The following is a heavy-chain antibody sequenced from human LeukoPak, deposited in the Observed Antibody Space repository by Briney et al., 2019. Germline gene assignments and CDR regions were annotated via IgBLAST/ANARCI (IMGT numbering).Heavy chain of an antibody. V-gene: IGHV4-39*01. CDR3: ARSDLAYEWELQPGYFDY. Sequence: KPSETLSLTCTVSGGSISSSSYYWGWIRQPPGKGLEWIGSIYYSGSIYYNPSLKSRVTISVDTSKNQFSLKLSSVTAADTAVYYCARSDLAYEWELQPGYFDYWGQGTLVTVSS. J-gene: IGHJ4*02. CDR2: IYYSGSI. D-gene: IGHD1-26*01. CDR1: GGSISSSSYY.